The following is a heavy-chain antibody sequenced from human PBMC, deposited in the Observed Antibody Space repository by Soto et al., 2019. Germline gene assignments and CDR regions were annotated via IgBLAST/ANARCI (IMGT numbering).Heavy chain of an antibody. D-gene: IGHD2-15*01. J-gene: IGHJ4*02. CDR2: IYTGGLT. CDR3: ARTIVGASALYFDY. V-gene: IGHV3-66*01. Sequence: EVKLVDSGGALVQPGGSLRLSCAASGFTVGSNYMNWVRQAPGKGLAWVSGIYTGGLTSYADCVKGRFTISRDDSSNTLDLQMSSLRTDDTAVYYCARTIVGASALYFDYWGQGTLVTVSS. CDR1: GFTVGSNY.